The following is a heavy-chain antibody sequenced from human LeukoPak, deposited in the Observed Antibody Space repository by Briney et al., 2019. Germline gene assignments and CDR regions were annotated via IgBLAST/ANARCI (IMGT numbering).Heavy chain of an antibody. J-gene: IGHJ3*02. D-gene: IGHD2-2*01. V-gene: IGHV2-5*02. CDR1: GFSLSASGVG. CDR3: AHSTPPKNIVVVPAAHDAFDI. CDR2: IYWDDDK. Sequence: SGPTLVKPTQTLTLTCTFSGFSLSASGVGVGWIRQPPGKALEWLALIYWDDDKRYSPSLKSRLTITKDTSKNQVVLTMTNMDPVDTATYYCAHSTPPKNIVVVPAAHDAFDIWAKGQWSPSLQ.